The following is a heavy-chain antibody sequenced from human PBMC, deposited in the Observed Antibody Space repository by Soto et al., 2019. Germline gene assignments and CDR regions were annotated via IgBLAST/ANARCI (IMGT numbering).Heavy chain of an antibody. J-gene: IGHJ6*02. D-gene: IGHD2-2*01. CDR2: ISAYNGDT. CDR1: GYTFTSFG. Sequence: ASVKVSCKASGYTFTSFGISWVRQAPGQGLEWMGWISAYNGDTHYAQNLQGRVTMTTDTSTTTASMELRSLRSDDTAVYYCARDYCSSTSCFPLDVWGQGTTVTFSS. CDR3: ARDYCSSTSCFPLDV. V-gene: IGHV1-18*04.